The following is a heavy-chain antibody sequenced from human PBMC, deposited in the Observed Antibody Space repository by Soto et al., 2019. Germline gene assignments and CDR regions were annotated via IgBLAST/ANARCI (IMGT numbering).Heavy chain of an antibody. V-gene: IGHV4-61*01. CDR1: GDSVNSGTYY. CDR3: ARAKTTMIVLEHY. D-gene: IGHD3-22*01. Sequence: QVQLQESGPGLVKPSETLSLTCTVSGDSVNSGTYYWSWIRQPPGKGLEWIGYIYNSGTTKYNPPXXXRXXLSLVTSKNQFSLNLSSLTAAATAVYFCARAKTTMIVLEHYWGQGTLVTVSS. J-gene: IGHJ4*02. CDR2: IYNSGTT.